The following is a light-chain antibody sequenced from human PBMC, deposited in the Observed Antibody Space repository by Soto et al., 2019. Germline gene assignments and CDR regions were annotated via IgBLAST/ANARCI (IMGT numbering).Light chain of an antibody. CDR2: EVS. CDR1: SNDVGGYKY. J-gene: IGLJ1*01. CDR3: SSYTGSGTYV. Sequence: QSALTQPPSASGSPGQSVTISCTGTSNDVGGYKYVSWYQQHPGKVPKLMIYEVSKRPSGVPDRFSGSKSGDTASLTVSGLQAEDEADYYCSSYTGSGTYVFGTGTRSPS. V-gene: IGLV2-8*01.